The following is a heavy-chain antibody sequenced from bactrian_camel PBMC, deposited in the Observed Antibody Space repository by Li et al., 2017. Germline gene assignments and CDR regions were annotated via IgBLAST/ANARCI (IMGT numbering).Heavy chain of an antibody. CDR3: AEGRGSRGEHCYSLNY. V-gene: IGHV3S40*01. J-gene: IGHJ4*01. CDR1: GITFSRHD. Sequence: DVQLVESGGGLVQPGESLRLSCVASGITFSRHDMSWVRQAPGKEVEWVAGITSLPSLFRAASYADSVKGRFTISRDNARSTVYLQMNNLQPEDTAMYYCAEGRGSRGEHCYSLNYWGQGTQVTVS. D-gene: IGHD6*01. CDR2: ITSLPSLFRAA.